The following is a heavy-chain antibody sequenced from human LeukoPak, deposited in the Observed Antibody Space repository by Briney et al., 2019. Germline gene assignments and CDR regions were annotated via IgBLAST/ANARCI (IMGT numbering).Heavy chain of an antibody. V-gene: IGHV3-23*01. CDR1: GFTFSSDA. J-gene: IGHJ4*02. D-gene: IGHD4/OR15-4a*01. CDR2: ISDTGGNP. Sequence: GGSLRLSCAASGFTFSSDAMNRVRQAPGKGLEWVSGISDTGGNPYYADSVKGRFTISRDKSKNTLDLQMNSLRAEDTAVYYCAKGTMHDYWGQGTLVTVSA. CDR3: AKGTMHDY.